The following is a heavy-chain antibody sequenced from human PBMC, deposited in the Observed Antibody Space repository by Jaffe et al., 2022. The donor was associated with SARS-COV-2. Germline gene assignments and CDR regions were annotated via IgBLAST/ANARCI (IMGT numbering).Heavy chain of an antibody. D-gene: IGHD5-18*01. V-gene: IGHV3-15*01. J-gene: IGHJ4*02. CDR1: GFTFSNAW. CDR2: IKSKTDGGTT. CDR3: TTDTAMVLWLEKYYFDY. Sequence: EVQLVESGGGLVKPGGSLRLSCAASGFTFSNAWMSWVRQAPGKGLEWVGRIKSKTDGGTTDYAAPVKGRFTISRDDSKNTLYLQMNSLKTEDTAVYYCTTDTAMVLWLEKYYFDYWGQGTLVTVSS.